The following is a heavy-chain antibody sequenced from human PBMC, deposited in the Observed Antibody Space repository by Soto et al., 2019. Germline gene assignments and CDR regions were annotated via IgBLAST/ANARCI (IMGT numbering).Heavy chain of an antibody. CDR2: ISSSSSYI. D-gene: IGHD2-15*01. J-gene: IGHJ6*02. CDR1: GFTFSSYS. Sequence: GGSLRLSCAASGFTFSSYSMNWVRQAPGKGLEWVSSISSSSSYIYYADSVKARFTISRDNAKNSLYLQMNSLRAEDTAVYYCARSLYCSGGSCSHYYYYGMDVWGQGTTVTVSS. V-gene: IGHV3-21*01. CDR3: ARSLYCSGGSCSHYYYYGMDV.